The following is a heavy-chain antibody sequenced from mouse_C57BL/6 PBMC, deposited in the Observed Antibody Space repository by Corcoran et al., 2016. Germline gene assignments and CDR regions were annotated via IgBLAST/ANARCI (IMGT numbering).Heavy chain of an antibody. V-gene: IGHV1-76*01. J-gene: IGHJ2*01. CDR2: IYPGSGNT. CDR3: ATSWVYYFDY. D-gene: IGHD4-1*01. Sequence: VQLKQSGAELVRPGTSVKLSCKASGYTLTNYYINWVKQRPGQGLEWIARIYPGSGNTYYNEKFKGKATLTAEKSSSTAYMQLSSLTSEDSAVYFCATSWVYYFDYWGQGTTLTVSS. CDR1: GYTLTNYY.